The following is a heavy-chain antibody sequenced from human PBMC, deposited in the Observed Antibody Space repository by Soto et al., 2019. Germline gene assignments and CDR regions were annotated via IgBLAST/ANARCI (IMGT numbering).Heavy chain of an antibody. D-gene: IGHD3-10*01. Sequence: GSLRLSCAASGFTFSSYGMHWVRQAPGKGLEWVAVISYDGSNKYYADSVKGRFTISRDNSKNTLYLQMNSLRAEDTAIYYCASDSHAVDLGYWGQGTLVTVSS. V-gene: IGHV3-30*03. CDR1: GFTFSSYG. CDR3: ASDSHAVDLGY. J-gene: IGHJ4*02. CDR2: ISYDGSNK.